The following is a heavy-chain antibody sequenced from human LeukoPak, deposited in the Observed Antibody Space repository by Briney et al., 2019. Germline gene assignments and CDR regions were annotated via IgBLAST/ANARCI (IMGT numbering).Heavy chain of an antibody. J-gene: IGHJ4*02. Sequence: GGSLRLSCAASGFTFSDAWMNWVRQAPGKELDWVGRIKRKTDGGTTDYAAPVKGRFTISRDDSKNMLYLQMNSLRTEDTAVYYCTTDASLTLTNTFDYWGQGTLVAVSS. CDR3: TTDASLTLTNTFDY. CDR2: IKRKTDGGTT. CDR1: GFTFSDAW. D-gene: IGHD4-17*01. V-gene: IGHV3-15*01.